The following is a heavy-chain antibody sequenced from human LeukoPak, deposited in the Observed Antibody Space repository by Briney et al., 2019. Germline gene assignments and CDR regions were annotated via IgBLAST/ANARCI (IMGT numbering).Heavy chain of an antibody. D-gene: IGHD5-18*01. V-gene: IGHV4-59*08. Sequence: PSETLSLTCTVSGGSISSYHWSWIRQPPGKGLEWIGHIYYSGSTNYNPSLKSRVTISVDTSKNQFSLKLSSVTAADTAVYYCARHAVDTARSYHGFDIWGQGTGVTVSS. CDR1: GGSISSYH. CDR3: ARHAVDTARSYHGFDI. CDR2: IYYSGST. J-gene: IGHJ3*02.